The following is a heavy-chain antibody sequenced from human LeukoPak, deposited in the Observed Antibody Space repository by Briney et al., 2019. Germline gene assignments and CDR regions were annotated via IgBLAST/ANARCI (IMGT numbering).Heavy chain of an antibody. CDR1: GFTFTSYA. J-gene: IGHJ5*02. CDR2: INGGGAGT. D-gene: IGHD6-19*01. CDR3: AKGGSGYSSVWLDL. V-gene: IGHV3-23*01. Sequence: GGSLRLSCAASGFTFTSYAMSWVRQAPGKGLEWVSCINGGGAGTYYADSVKGRFTISRDNSKNTLYLQMNSLRDEDTAIYYGAKGGSGYSSVWLDLWGQGTLVTVSS.